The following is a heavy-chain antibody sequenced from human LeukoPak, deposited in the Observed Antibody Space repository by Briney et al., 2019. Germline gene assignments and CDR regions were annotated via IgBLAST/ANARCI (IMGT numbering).Heavy chain of an antibody. J-gene: IGHJ5*02. V-gene: IGHV1-69*13. D-gene: IGHD2-2*01. CDR2: IIPIFGTA. Sequence: ASVKVSCKASGGTFSSYAISWVRQAPGQGLEWMGGIIPIFGTANYAQKFQGRVTITADESTSTAYMELSSLRSEDTAVYYCARVGYCSSTSCYGDWFDPWGQGTLVTVSS. CDR3: ARVGYCSSTSCYGDWFDP. CDR1: GGTFSSYA.